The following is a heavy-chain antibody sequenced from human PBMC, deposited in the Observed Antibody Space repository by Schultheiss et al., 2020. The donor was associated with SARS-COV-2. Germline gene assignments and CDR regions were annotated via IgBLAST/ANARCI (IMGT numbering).Heavy chain of an antibody. Sequence: GGSLRLSCAASGFTFSSYSMNWVRQAPGKGLEWVAVIWYDGSNKYYADSVKGRFTISRDNSKNTLYLQMNSLRAEDTAVYYCAKDLIAAAGIPTDYWGQGTLVTVSS. J-gene: IGHJ4*02. CDR2: IWYDGSNK. V-gene: IGHV3-33*06. CDR1: GFTFSSYS. CDR3: AKDLIAAAGIPTDY. D-gene: IGHD6-13*01.